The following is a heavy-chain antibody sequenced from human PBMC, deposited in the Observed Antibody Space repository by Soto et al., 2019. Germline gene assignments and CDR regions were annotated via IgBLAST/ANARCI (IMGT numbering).Heavy chain of an antibody. D-gene: IGHD3-10*01. V-gene: IGHV3-72*01. CDR3: ARLSGSGRGGY. CDR2: TRNKANSYTT. CDR1: GFTFSDHY. Sequence: EVQLVESGGGLVQPGGSLRLSCAASGFTFSDHYMDWVRQAPGKGLEWVGRTRNKANSYTTEYAASVKGRFTISRDDSKNSLYLKMNSLKTEDTAVYYCARLSGSGRGGYWGQGTLVTVSS. J-gene: IGHJ4*02.